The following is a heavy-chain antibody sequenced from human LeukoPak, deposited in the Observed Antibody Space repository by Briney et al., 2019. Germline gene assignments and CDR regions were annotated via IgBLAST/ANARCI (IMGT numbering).Heavy chain of an antibody. V-gene: IGHV5-51*01. J-gene: IGHJ4*02. CDR3: VRALRTGQGDYVPVL. CDR2: IYPGDSET. Sequence: GESLKISCKASGYKFTNYWIGWVRQMPGKGLEWMTIIYPGDSETRYSPALQGQVTISADKSIGTTYLQWSSLKASDTAIYYCVRALRTGQGDYVPVLWGQGTLVTVSS. CDR1: GYKFTNYW. D-gene: IGHD3-16*01.